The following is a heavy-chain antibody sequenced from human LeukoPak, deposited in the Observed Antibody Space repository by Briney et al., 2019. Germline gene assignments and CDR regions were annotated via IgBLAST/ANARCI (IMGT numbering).Heavy chain of an antibody. J-gene: IGHJ5*02. Sequence: SGTLSLTCAVSGVSIDSGNWWISVRQPPGKGLEWIGEIYHSGSTKYNPSLKSRVTISVATSKNPFSLKLSPVPAADTAVYYCARGGYYGSGNDFRFDPWGQGTLVTVSS. CDR2: IYHSGST. D-gene: IGHD3-10*01. CDR1: GVSIDSGNW. V-gene: IGHV4-4*02. CDR3: ARGGYYGSGNDFRFDP.